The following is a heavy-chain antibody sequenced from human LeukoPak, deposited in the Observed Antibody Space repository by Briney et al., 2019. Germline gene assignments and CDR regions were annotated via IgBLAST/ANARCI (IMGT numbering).Heavy chain of an antibody. Sequence: PSETLSLTCSVSGGSISSSSSHWGWIRQTPGKGLAWIGSIYYSGNTYYNPSLKSRVTLSVDTPKNHFSLNLSSVTAADTAVYYCARISVGVRGVDHRNDASDIWGQGTMVTVSS. D-gene: IGHD3-10*01. CDR1: GGSISSSSSH. CDR2: IYYSGNT. CDR3: ARISVGVRGVDHRNDASDI. J-gene: IGHJ3*02. V-gene: IGHV4-39*07.